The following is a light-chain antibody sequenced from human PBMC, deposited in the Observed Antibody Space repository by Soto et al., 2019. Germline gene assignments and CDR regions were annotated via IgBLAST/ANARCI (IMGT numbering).Light chain of an antibody. Sequence: DIVMTQSPLSLPVTPGEPASISCRSSQSLLHSNGYNYLDWYLQKPGQSPQLLIYLGSNRSSGVPDRFSGSGSGTDFTLKISRVEAEDVGVYSGMQALQTPYTFGHGTKLEIK. J-gene: IGKJ2*01. CDR2: LGS. V-gene: IGKV2-28*01. CDR1: QSLLHSNGYNY. CDR3: MQALQTPYT.